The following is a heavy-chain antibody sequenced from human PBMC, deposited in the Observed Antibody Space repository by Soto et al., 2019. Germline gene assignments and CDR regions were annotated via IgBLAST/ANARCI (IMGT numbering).Heavy chain of an antibody. V-gene: IGHV3-15*07. CDR2: IRSKTDGGTP. Sequence: EVQLVESGGGLVQPGESLRLSCAASGFTFTNAWMNWVRQAPGKGLEGVGRIRSKTDGGTPDYAAPVKGRFTISRDDSKNTLYVQMNSLKTEDTAIYYCTTEKGYWGQGTLVTVSS. CDR3: TTEKGY. CDR1: GFTFTNAW. J-gene: IGHJ4*02.